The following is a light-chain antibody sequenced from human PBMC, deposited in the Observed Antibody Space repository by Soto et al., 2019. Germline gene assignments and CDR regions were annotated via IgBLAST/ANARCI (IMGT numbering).Light chain of an antibody. V-gene: IGLV4-69*01. J-gene: IGLJ2*01. CDR1: SGHSTYA. Sequence: QPVLTQSPSASASLGASVKLTCTLSSGHSTYAIAWHQQQPEKGPRYLMKLNSDGGHRKGDGIPDRFSGSSSGAERYLTISSLQSEDEADYYCQTWGTGIVVFGGGTKVTVL. CDR3: QTWGTGIVV. CDR2: LNSDGGH.